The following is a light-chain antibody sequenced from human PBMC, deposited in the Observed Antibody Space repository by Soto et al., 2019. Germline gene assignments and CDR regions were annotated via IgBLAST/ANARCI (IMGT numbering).Light chain of an antibody. Sequence: DIQMTQSPSTLSASVGDRVTITCRASESISNWLAWFQQKPGKAPKLLIHKTSTLESGVPSRFSGSGPGTEFTLTISSLQPDDFATYFCQQYSTYWSFGQGTKVEIK. V-gene: IGKV1-5*03. CDR3: QQYSTYWS. CDR2: KTS. J-gene: IGKJ1*01. CDR1: ESISNW.